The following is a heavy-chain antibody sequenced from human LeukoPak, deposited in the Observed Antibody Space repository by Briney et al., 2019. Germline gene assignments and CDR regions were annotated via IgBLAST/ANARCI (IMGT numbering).Heavy chain of an antibody. CDR2: INPNSGGT. D-gene: IGHD3-10*01. J-gene: IGHJ6*02. Sequence: ASVKVSCKASGYTFTGYYMHWVRQAPGQGLEWMGWINPNSGGTNYAQKVQGRVTMTRGTSISTAYMELSRLRSGDTAVYYCARGYYYGSGSYYYGMDVWGQGTTVTVSS. CDR3: ARGYYYGSGSYYYGMDV. V-gene: IGHV1-2*02. CDR1: GYTFTGYY.